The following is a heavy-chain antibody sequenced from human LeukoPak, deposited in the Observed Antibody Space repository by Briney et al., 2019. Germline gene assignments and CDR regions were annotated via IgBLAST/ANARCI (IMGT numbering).Heavy chain of an antibody. CDR2: INPNSGGT. V-gene: IGHV1-2*02. CDR3: ARDTPRREGNWFDP. D-gene: IGHD1-14*01. Sequence: ASVKVSCKASGYTLTGYYMHWVRQAPGQGLEWMGWINPNSGGTNYAQKFQGRVTMTRDTSISTAYMELSRLRSDDTAVYYCARDTPRREGNWFDPWGQGTLVTVSS. CDR1: GYTLTGYY. J-gene: IGHJ5*02.